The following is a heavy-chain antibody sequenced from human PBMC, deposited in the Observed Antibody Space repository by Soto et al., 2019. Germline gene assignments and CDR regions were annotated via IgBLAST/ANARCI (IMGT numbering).Heavy chain of an antibody. CDR3: VQTTGWPGFDF. CDR2: IYGGGTT. D-gene: IGHD6-19*01. V-gene: IGHV3-53*01. Sequence: PGGSLRLSCAASGFAVSSKYMTWVRQAPGKGLEWVSVIYGGGTTYYADSVKGRFTISRDTSKNTLYLQMSSLRAEDTAVYYCVQTTGWPGFDFWGQGTLVTVSS. CDR1: GFAVSSKY. J-gene: IGHJ4*02.